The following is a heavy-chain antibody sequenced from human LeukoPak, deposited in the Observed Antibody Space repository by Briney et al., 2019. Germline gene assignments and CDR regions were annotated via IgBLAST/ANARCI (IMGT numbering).Heavy chain of an antibody. CDR2: IYTSGST. V-gene: IGHV4-4*07. CDR3: AREDLDQTLYYDFWSGYYAAAYYFDY. J-gene: IGHJ4*02. CDR1: GGSISSYY. Sequence: SETLSLTCTVSGGSISSYYWSWIRRPAGKGLEWIGRIYTSGSTNYNPSLKSRVTMSVDTSKNQFSLKLSSVTAADTTVYYCAREDLDQTLYYDFWSGYYAAAYYFDYWGQGTLVTVSS. D-gene: IGHD3-3*01.